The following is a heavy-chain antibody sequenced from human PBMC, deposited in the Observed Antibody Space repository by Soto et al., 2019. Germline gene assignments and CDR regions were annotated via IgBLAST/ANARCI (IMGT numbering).Heavy chain of an antibody. D-gene: IGHD3-10*01. CDR3: ARQLQRGITI. V-gene: IGHV1-69*06. CDR2: IIPLFDTT. J-gene: IGHJ4*02. CDR1: GGTLNTYA. Sequence: SVKVSCKASGGTLNTYAITWVRQAPGQGLEWMGGIIPLFDTTNYAQKFHGRVTITADKSTSTAYMELSSLRSEDTAVYYCARQLQRGITIWGQGTLVTVSS.